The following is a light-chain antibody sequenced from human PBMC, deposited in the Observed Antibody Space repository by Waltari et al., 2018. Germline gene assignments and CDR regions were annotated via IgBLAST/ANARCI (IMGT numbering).Light chain of an antibody. J-gene: IGLJ3*02. Sequence: HSVLTQPPSVSAAPGQKVTISCSGSSSNIGHNYVSWSQQLPGTAPKLLTYENGRGPSVVPDRFSASKSGTSASLGITGLQTGDEADYYCGVCDSSMNSWVFGGGTKLTVL. CDR3: GVCDSSMNSWV. CDR2: ENG. CDR1: SSNIGHNY. V-gene: IGLV1-51*02.